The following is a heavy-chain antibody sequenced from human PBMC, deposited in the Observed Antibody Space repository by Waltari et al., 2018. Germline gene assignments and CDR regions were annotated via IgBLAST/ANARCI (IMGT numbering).Heavy chain of an antibody. CDR2: IYWDDDK. V-gene: IGHV2-5*02. D-gene: IGHD5-12*01. J-gene: IGHJ5*02. CDR3: ANTKWLLQYNWFDP. Sequence: QITLKESGPTLVKPTQTLTLTCTFSGFSLSTSGVGVGWIRQPPGKALEWLALIYWDDDKRYSPSLKSRLTITKDTSKNQVVLTMTNMDPVDTATYYCANTKWLLQYNWFDPWGQGTLVTVSS. CDR1: GFSLSTSGVG.